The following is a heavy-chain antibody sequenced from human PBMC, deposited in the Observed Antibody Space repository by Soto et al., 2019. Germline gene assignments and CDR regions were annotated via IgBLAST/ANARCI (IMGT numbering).Heavy chain of an antibody. D-gene: IGHD3-10*01. CDR1: GFSLSTSGVG. V-gene: IGHV2-5*02. CDR3: AHRLEEILWFGELLYHDAFDI. CDR2: IYWDDDK. J-gene: IGHJ3*02. Sequence: SGPTLVNPTQTLTLTCTFSGFSLSTSGVGVGWIRQPPGKALEWLALIYWDDDKRYSPSLKSRLTITKDTSKNQVVLTMTNMDPVDTATYYCAHRLEEILWFGELLYHDAFDIWGQGNPGHRLL.